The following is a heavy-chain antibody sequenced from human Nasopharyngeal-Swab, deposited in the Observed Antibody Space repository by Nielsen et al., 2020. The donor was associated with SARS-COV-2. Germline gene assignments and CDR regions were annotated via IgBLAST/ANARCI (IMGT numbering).Heavy chain of an antibody. D-gene: IGHD6-19*01. CDR2: INPNSGGT. V-gene: IGHV1-2*04. J-gene: IGHJ5*02. CDR1: GYTFTGYY. CDR3: ARDRRDSSGTHNWFDP. Sequence: ASVKVSCKASGYTFTGYYMHWVRQAPGQGLEWMGWINPNSGGTNYAQKFQGWVTMTRDTSISTAYMELSRLRSDDTAVYYCARDRRDSSGTHNWFDPWGQGTPVTSPQ.